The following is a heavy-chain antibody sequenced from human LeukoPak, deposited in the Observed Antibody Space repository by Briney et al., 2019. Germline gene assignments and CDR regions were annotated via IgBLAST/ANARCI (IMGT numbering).Heavy chain of an antibody. CDR3: ARDPVEWELLLDY. V-gene: IGHV3-7*01. Sequence: GGSLRLSCAASGFTFSSYWMGWVRQAPGRRLEWVANMNIDGSEKYYADSAKGRFTISRDNARNSVYLQMNSLRVEDTAVYYCARDPVEWELLLDYWGQGTLVTVSS. J-gene: IGHJ4*02. D-gene: IGHD1-26*01. CDR2: MNIDGSEK. CDR1: GFTFSSYW.